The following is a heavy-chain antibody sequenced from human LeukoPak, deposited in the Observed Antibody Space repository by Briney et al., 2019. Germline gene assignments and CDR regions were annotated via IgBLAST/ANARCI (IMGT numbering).Heavy chain of an antibody. Sequence: PGGSLRLSCAASGFTFSSYTMNWARQAPGKGLEWVSSVSSRSTYIYYADSVKGRFTISRDNVKNSMYLQMNSLRAEDTAVYYCARGIQLWYTDYWGQGTLVTVSS. CDR1: GFTFSSYT. D-gene: IGHD5-18*01. CDR3: ARGIQLWYTDY. V-gene: IGHV3-21*01. CDR2: VSSRSTYI. J-gene: IGHJ4*02.